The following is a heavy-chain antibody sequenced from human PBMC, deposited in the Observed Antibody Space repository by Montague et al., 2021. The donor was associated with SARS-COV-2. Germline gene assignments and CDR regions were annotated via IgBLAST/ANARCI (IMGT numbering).Heavy chain of an antibody. D-gene: IGHD5-18*01. CDR1: GGSISSSSYY. V-gene: IGHV4-39*01. CDR3: ARTEIQVWSRRWCDP. J-gene: IGHJ5*02. CDR2: IYYSGST. Sequence: SETLSLTCTVSGGSISSSSYYWGWIRQPPGKGLEWIGSIYYSGSTYYNPSLKSRVTISVDTSKNQSSLKLSSVTAADTAVYYCARTEIQVWSRRWCDPWGQGTLVTVSS.